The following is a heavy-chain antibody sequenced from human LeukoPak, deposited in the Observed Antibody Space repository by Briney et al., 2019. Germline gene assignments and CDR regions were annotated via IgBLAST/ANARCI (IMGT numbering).Heavy chain of an antibody. CDR1: GGSISSSSYY. CDR2: IYYSGST. Sequence: PSETLSLTCTVSGGSISSSSYYWGWIRQPPGKGLEWIGSIYYSGSTYYNPSLKSRVTISVDTSKNQFSLKLSSVTAADTAVYYCARDFRDSSSWYTWFDPWGQGTLVTVSS. D-gene: IGHD6-13*01. V-gene: IGHV4-39*07. J-gene: IGHJ5*02. CDR3: ARDFRDSSSWYTWFDP.